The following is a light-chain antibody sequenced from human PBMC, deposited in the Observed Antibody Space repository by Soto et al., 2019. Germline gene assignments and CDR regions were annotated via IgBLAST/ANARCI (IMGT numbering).Light chain of an antibody. J-gene: IGKJ5*01. CDR2: HAS. V-gene: IGKV3D-11*02. Sequence: EVVLTQSPAILSLSQGERATLSCRASQNVNSYLAWYQQKPGQAPRLLIYHASNRATGIPARFSGSGPGTDFTLTISSLEPEDFAVYYCQQRSKWPITFGQGTRLEI. CDR3: QQRSKWPIT. CDR1: QNVNSY.